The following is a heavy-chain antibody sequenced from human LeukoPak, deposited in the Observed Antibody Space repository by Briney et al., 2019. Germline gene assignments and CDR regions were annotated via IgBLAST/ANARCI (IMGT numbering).Heavy chain of an antibody. CDR3: ARSMVRGVLQY. CDR1: GFTFSSYV. CDR2: ISNDGNNK. D-gene: IGHD3-10*01. Sequence: PGGSLRLSCAASGFTFSSYVMHWVRQAPGKGLEWVAVISNDGNNKYYVDSVKGRFTISRDNSKNTLDLQMNSLRADDTAVYYCARSMVRGVLQYWGQGTLVTVSS. V-gene: IGHV3-30*04. J-gene: IGHJ4*02.